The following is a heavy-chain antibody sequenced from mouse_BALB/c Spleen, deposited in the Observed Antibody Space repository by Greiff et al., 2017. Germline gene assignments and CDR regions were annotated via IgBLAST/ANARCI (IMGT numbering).Heavy chain of an antibody. CDR2: IWAGGST. J-gene: IGHJ4*01. V-gene: IGHV2-9*02. CDR3: ARIDGYYPMDY. Sequence: VQGVESGPGLVAPSQSLSITCTVSGFSLTSYGVHWVRQPPGKGLEWLGVIWAGGSTNYKSALMSRLSISKDNSKSQVFLKMNSLQTDDTAMYYCARIDGYYPMDYWGQGTSVTVSS. D-gene: IGHD2-3*01. CDR1: GFSLTSYG.